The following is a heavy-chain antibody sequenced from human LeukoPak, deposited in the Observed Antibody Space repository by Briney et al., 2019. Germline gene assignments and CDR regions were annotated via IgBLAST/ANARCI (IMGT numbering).Heavy chain of an antibody. Sequence: QSGGSLRLSCAASGFTFSSYAMHWVRQAPGKGLEWVAVISYDGSNKYYADSVKGRFTISRDNSKNTLYLQMNSLRAEDTAVYYCARDGRWEQLGGDYWGQGTLVTVSS. CDR1: GFTFSSYA. D-gene: IGHD1/OR15-1a*01. V-gene: IGHV3-30-3*01. CDR3: ARDGRWEQLGGDY. CDR2: ISYDGSNK. J-gene: IGHJ4*02.